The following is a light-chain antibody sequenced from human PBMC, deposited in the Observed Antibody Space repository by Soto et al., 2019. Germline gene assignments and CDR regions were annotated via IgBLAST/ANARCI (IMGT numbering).Light chain of an antibody. CDR3: SSYSDTNICD. CDR2: NVN. CDR1: SRDLVGYDF. J-gene: IGLJ1*01. V-gene: IGLV2-8*01. Sequence: QSVLTRPSSASGSPGQAVTIYCTGTSRDLVGYDFVSWYQVRPGEAPQLIIYNVNGRPSGAPRRFSCSKSGNTACLTVSGLQAVEEADYYCSSYSDTNICDFGTGTKVTVL.